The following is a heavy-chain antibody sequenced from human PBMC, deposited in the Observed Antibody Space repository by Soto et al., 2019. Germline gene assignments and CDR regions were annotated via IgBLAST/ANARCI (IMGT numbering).Heavy chain of an antibody. J-gene: IGHJ3*02. CDR2: ISYDGSEK. CDR3: STSILGDVFDI. CDR1: GFTFSRYG. D-gene: IGHD1-26*01. V-gene: IGHV3-30*03. Sequence: GGSLRLSCAASGFTFSRYGMHWVRQAPGKGLEWVAVISYDGSEKHYADSVEGRFTISRDNPKNTLYLQLDSLRAEDTAVYYCSTSILGDVFDIWGQGTMVTVSS.